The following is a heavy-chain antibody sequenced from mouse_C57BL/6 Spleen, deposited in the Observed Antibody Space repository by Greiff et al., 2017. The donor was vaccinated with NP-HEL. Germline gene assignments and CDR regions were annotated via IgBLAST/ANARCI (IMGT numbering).Heavy chain of an antibody. CDR1: GYTFTSYW. J-gene: IGHJ1*03. V-gene: IGHV1-50*01. CDR2: IDPSDSYT. Sequence: VQLQQPGAELVKPGASVKLSCKASGYTFTSYWMQWVKQRPGQGLEWIGEIDPSDSYTNYNQKFKGKATLTVDTSSSTAYMQLSSLTSEDSAVYYCARRNYYGSSAVYWYFDVWGTGTTVTVSS. D-gene: IGHD1-1*01. CDR3: ARRNYYGSSAVYWYFDV.